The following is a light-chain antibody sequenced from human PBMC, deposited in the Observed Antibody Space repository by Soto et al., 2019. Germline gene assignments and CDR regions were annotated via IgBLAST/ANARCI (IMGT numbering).Light chain of an antibody. CDR2: GAS. CDR1: ERIYSAY. CDR3: QQYNNWAIT. J-gene: IGKJ5*01. Sequence: EVVLTQSPGTLSLSRGERATLSCRASERIYSAYLGWYQQKPGQAPRLLIYGASTRATGIPARFSGSGSGTEFTLTISSLQSEDFAVYYCQQYNNWAITFGQGTRLEIK. V-gene: IGKV3-15*01.